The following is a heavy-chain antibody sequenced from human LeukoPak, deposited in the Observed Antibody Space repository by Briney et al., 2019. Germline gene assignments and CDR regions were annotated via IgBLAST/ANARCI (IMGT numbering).Heavy chain of an antibody. CDR2: ISSSGSYI. J-gene: IGHJ6*03. V-gene: IGHV3-21*04. CDR3: ARVYYGSGSLYYYYYYMDV. Sequence: PGGSLRLSCAASRFTFSSYSMNWVRQAPGKGLEWVSSISSSGSYIYYADSVKGRFTISRDNSKNTLYLQMNSLRAEDTAVYYCARVYYGSGSLYYYYYYMDVWGKGTTVTISS. D-gene: IGHD3-10*01. CDR1: RFTFSSYS.